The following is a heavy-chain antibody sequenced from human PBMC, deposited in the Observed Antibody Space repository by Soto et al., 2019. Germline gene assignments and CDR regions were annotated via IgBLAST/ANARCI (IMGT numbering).Heavy chain of an antibody. CDR2: INAGNGNT. D-gene: IGHD5-12*01. V-gene: IGHV1-3*01. CDR1: GYTFTDYA. J-gene: IGHJ5*02. Sequence: QVQLVQSGAEVKEPGASVKVSCKASGYTFTDYALQWVRQAPGQSLEWMGWINAGNGNTKYSQKFLGRVTFTRDTSASTAYMEMSSLTYEDTAVFYCARARLDGNGYTWSWFDPWGQGVLVTVSS. CDR3: ARARLDGNGYTWSWFDP.